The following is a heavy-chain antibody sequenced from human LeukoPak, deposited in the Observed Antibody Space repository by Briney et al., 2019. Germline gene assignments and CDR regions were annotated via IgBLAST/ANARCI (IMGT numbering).Heavy chain of an antibody. CDR1: GFTFDDYA. J-gene: IGHJ1*01. D-gene: IGHD1-26*01. CDR2: ISWNSGSI. V-gene: IGHV3-9*01. CDR3: AKVHSGSYLYFNH. Sequence: GGSLRLSCAASGFTFDDYAMHWVRQAPGKGLEWVSGISWNSGSIDYAVSVKGRFTISRDNAKNSLYLQMSSLRTDETAWYYCAKVHSGSYLYFNHWGQGTLVTVSS.